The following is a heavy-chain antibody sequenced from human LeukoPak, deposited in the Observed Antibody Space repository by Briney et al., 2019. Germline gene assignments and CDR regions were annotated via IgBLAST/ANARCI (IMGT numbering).Heavy chain of an antibody. J-gene: IGHJ4*02. Sequence: GGSLRLSCAASGFTFSSYGMIWVRQAPGKGLEWVSSISSSSSYISYADSVKGRFTISRDNAKNSLYLQMNSLRAADTAVFYCARDLTGGGWFDYWGQGTLVTVSS. D-gene: IGHD6-19*01. CDR1: GFTFSSYG. CDR3: ARDLTGGGWFDY. CDR2: ISSSSSYI. V-gene: IGHV3-21*01.